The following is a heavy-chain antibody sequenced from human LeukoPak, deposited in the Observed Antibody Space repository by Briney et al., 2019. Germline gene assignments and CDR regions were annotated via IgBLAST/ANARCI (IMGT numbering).Heavy chain of an antibody. D-gene: IGHD3-3*01. J-gene: IGHJ6*02. CDR3: PRAAYDFWSGYYSGMDV. CDR2: IYSGGST. CDR1: GCTVSSNY. Sequence: PGGSLRLSCAASGCTVSSNYMSWVRQAPGKGLEWVSVIYSGGSTYYADSVKGRFTISRDNSKNTLYLQMNSLRAGDTAVYYCPRAAYDFWSGYYSGMDVWGQGTTVTVSS. V-gene: IGHV3-66*01.